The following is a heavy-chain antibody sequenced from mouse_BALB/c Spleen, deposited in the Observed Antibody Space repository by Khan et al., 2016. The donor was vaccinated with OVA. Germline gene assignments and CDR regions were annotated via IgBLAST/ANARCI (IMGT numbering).Heavy chain of an antibody. CDR1: GFNIKDTY. Sequence: EVELVESGAELVKPGASVKLSCTVSGFNIKDTYMHWVKQRPEQGLEWIGRIDPANGNTKYDPKFQGKATITGDTSSNTAYLQLSSLTSEDTAVYYCARSGYDYDFDYRGQGTTLTVSS. D-gene: IGHD2-4*01. J-gene: IGHJ2*01. V-gene: IGHV14-3*02. CDR2: IDPANGNT. CDR3: ARSGYDYDFDY.